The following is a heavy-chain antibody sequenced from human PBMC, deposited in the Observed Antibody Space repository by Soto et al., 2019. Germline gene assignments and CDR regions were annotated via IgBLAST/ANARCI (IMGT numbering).Heavy chain of an antibody. Sequence: QVQLQESGPGLVKPSETLSLTCTVSGGSINSGDYYWSWIRQHPEKGLEWIAYIYTSGSTYYNPSLRSRVTISIDTSNNQFSPKLSSVTAADTAVYYCARGRADYPRSTSIAYWGQGTLVTVSS. D-gene: IGHD4-17*01. J-gene: IGHJ4*02. CDR2: IYTSGST. V-gene: IGHV4-31*02. CDR1: GGSINSGDYY. CDR3: ARGRADYPRSTSIAY.